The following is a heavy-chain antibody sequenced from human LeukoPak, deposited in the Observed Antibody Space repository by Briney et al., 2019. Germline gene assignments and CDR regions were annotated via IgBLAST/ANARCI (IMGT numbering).Heavy chain of an antibody. J-gene: IGHJ6*03. CDR3: ERDSSGNTYYYYYYMDV. CDR2: INPNSGGT. Sequence: ASVKVSCKASGYTFTGYYMHWVRQAPGQGLEWMGWINPNSGGTNYAQKFQGRVTMTRDASISTAYMELSRLRSDDTAVYYCERDSSGNTYYYYYYMDVWGKGTTVTVSS. D-gene: IGHD6-6*01. CDR1: GYTFTGYY. V-gene: IGHV1-2*02.